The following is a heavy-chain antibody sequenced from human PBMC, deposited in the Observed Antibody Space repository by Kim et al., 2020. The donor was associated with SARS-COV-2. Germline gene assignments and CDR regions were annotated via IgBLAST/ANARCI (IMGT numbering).Heavy chain of an antibody. CDR2: ISSSSSYI. CDR3: ARDWEEDNWNPNWFDP. V-gene: IGHV3-21*01. Sequence: GGSLRLSCAASGFTFSSYSMNWVRQAPGKGLEWVSSISSSSSYIYYAESVKGRFTISRDNAKNSLYLQINSLRAEDTAVYYCARDWEEDNWNPNWFDPWGQGTLVTVSS. CDR1: GFTFSSYS. D-gene: IGHD1-20*01. J-gene: IGHJ5*02.